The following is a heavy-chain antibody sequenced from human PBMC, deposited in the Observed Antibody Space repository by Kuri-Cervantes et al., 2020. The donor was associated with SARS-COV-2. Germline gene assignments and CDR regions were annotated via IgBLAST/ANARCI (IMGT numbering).Heavy chain of an antibody. CDR2: LSYDGSNK. Sequence: GESLKISWEASGFTFSSYAMHWVRQAPGPGLEWVAVLSYDGSNKYYADSVKGRFTISRDNSKNTLYLQMNSLRAEDTAVYYCARAEGDYDILTGHHFDYWGQGTLVTVSS. V-gene: IGHV3-30*04. CDR1: GFTFSSYA. J-gene: IGHJ4*02. D-gene: IGHD3-9*01. CDR3: ARAEGDYDILTGHHFDY.